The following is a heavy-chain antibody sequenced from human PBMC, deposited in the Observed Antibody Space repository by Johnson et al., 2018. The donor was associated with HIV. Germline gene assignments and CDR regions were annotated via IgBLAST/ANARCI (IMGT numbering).Heavy chain of an antibody. V-gene: IGHV3-15*01. J-gene: IGHJ3*02. CDR3: TRSIAASGRDAVDM. D-gene: IGHD6-13*01. CDR1: GFTFNNAW. CDR2: IKSKTDGATT. Sequence: MLLVESGGGLVKPGGSLRLSCEASGFTFNNAWMGWVRQAPGKGLEWVGRIKSKTDGATTDYAAPLQGRFTISRDDSKNTLYLQMNSLKTEDTAVYYCTRSIAASGRDAVDMWGQGTMVTVSS.